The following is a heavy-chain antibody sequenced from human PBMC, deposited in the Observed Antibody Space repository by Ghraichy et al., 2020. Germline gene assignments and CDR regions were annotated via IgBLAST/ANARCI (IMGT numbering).Heavy chain of an antibody. V-gene: IGHV3-48*02. CDR1: GFPFSAYG. D-gene: IGHD3-3*01. CDR2: ITSSSRTI. Sequence: LSLTCVGSGFPFSAYGMNWVRQSPGKGLEWISYITSSSRTIFYADSVKGRFTISRDNAQNSQSLQMNSLRDEDTAVYYCARGSGVVRFYYYAGMDVWGQGTTVTVSS. J-gene: IGHJ6*02. CDR3: ARGSGVVRFYYYAGMDV.